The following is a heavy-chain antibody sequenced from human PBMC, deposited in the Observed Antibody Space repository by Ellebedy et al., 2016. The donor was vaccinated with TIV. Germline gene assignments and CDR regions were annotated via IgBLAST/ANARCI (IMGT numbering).Heavy chain of an antibody. CDR3: ARPNRLGVYSGYDYHFDY. V-gene: IGHV5-51*01. Sequence: GESLKISXKGSGYSFTSYWIGWVRQMPGKGLEWMGIIYPGDSDTRYSPSFQGQVTISADKSISTAYLQWSSLKASDTAMYYCARPNRLGVYSGYDYHFDYWGQGTLVTVSS. J-gene: IGHJ4*02. D-gene: IGHD5-12*01. CDR2: IYPGDSDT. CDR1: GYSFTSYW.